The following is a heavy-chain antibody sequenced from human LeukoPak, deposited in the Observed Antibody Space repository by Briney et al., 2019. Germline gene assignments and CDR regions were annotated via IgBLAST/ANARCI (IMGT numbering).Heavy chain of an antibody. D-gene: IGHD3-22*01. Sequence: PGGSLRLSCAASGFTFSSYAMSWVRQAPGKGLEWVSSISSSSSYIYYADSVKGRFTISRDNAKNSLYLQMNSLRAEDTAVYYCARDGLDSSATNWYFDLWGRGTLVTVSS. CDR2: ISSSSSYI. V-gene: IGHV3-21*01. CDR1: GFTFSSYA. CDR3: ARDGLDSSATNWYFDL. J-gene: IGHJ2*01.